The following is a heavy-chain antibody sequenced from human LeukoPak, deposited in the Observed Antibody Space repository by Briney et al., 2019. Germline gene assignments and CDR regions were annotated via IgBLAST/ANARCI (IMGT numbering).Heavy chain of an antibody. CDR1: GFTFSSYW. D-gene: IGHD3-10*01. V-gene: IGHV3-74*01. CDR3: ATGFFYYYYMDV. Sequence: PGGSLRLSCAAPGFTFSSYWMHWVRQAPGKGLVWVSRINSDGSTTTYADSVKGRFTISRDNAKNTLYLQMNSLRAEDTAVYYCATGFFYYYYMDVWGKGTTVTVSS. J-gene: IGHJ6*03. CDR2: INSDGSTT.